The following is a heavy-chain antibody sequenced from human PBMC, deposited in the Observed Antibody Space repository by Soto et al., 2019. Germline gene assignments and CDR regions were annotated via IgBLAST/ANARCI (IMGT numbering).Heavy chain of an antibody. J-gene: IGHJ6*02. V-gene: IGHV1-69*13. D-gene: IGHD2-15*01. CDR2: IIPIFGTA. Sequence: SVKVSCKASGGTFSSYAISWVRQAPGQRLELMGGIIPIFGTANYAQKFQGRVTITADESTSTAYRELSSLRSEDTAVYYCSRAVRAGPGRAVVAATYYYYGMAVWGQGTTVTVSS. CDR1: GGTFSSYA. CDR3: SRAVRAGPGRAVVAATYYYYGMAV.